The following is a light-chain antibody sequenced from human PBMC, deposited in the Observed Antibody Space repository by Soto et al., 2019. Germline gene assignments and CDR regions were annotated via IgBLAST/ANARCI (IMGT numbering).Light chain of an antibody. V-gene: IGKV1-9*01. J-gene: IGKJ1*01. Sequence: DIQLTQSPSFLSASVGDRVTITCRASQGISSYLAWYQQKPGKAPKLLIYAASTLQSGVPSRFSGSGSGTEFTLTISSLQPEDFATYYCQQYGSSIQTFGQGTKVDIK. CDR2: AAS. CDR3: QQYGSSIQT. CDR1: QGISSY.